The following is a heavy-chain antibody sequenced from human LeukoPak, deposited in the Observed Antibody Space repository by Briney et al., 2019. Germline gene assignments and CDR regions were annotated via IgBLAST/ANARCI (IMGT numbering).Heavy chain of an antibody. D-gene: IGHD3-10*01. Sequence: SQTLSLTCTVSGGSISSVGYYWSWIRQPPGKGLEWIGYIYYSGSTNYNPSLKSRVTTSVDTSKNQFSLKLSSMTAADTAVYYCARQRQDYYGSGSFVYWGQGTLVTVSS. CDR1: GGSISSVGYY. J-gene: IGHJ4*02. CDR3: ARQRQDYYGSGSFVY. CDR2: IYYSGST. V-gene: IGHV4-61*08.